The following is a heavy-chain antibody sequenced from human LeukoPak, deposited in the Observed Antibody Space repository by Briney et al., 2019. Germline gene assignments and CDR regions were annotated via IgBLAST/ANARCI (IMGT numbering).Heavy chain of an antibody. J-gene: IGHJ4*02. D-gene: IGHD6-19*01. CDR2: ISSSSSYI. CDR3: ARAQSRITVAGPYYFDY. V-gene: IGHV3-21*01. CDR1: GFTSSR. Sequence: PGGSLRLSCAAPGFTSSRMNWVRQAPGKGLEWVSSISSSSSYIYYADSVKGRFTISRDNAKNSLYLQMNSLRAEDTAVYYCARAQSRITVAGPYYFDYWGQGTLVTVSS.